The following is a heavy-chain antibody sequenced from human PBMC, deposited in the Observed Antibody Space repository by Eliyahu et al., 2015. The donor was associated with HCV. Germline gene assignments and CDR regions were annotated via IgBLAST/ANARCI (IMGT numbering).Heavy chain of an antibody. D-gene: IGHD3-3*01. Sequence: QVLLVQSGAEVKTPGASVKISCKASGSSFSDYVMHWVRQVPGQGLDWMGYINVGNGNTRFSETYRDRVIFTRDTAATTVFMELASLKSEDAATYFCAHDEFDYWGQGTQVTVSS. CDR3: AHDEFDY. CDR1: GSSFSDYV. J-gene: IGHJ4*02. V-gene: IGHV1-3*01. CDR2: INVGNGNT.